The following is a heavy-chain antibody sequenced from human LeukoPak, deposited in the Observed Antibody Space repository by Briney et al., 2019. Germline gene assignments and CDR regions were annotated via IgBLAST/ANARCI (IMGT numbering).Heavy chain of an antibody. Sequence: GGSLRLSCAASGFTFSSHALHWVRQAPGKGLEWVAVISSDGSYKYYADSVKGRFTISRDNSKNTLYLQMNSLRAEDTAVYYCARVYYGSGIKTNYWGQGTLVTVSS. J-gene: IGHJ4*02. V-gene: IGHV3-30*14. CDR3: ARVYYGSGIKTNY. CDR1: GFTFSSHA. CDR2: ISSDGSYK. D-gene: IGHD3-10*01.